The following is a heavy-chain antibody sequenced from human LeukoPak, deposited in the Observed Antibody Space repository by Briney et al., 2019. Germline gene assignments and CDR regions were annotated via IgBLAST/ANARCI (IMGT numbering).Heavy chain of an antibody. CDR2: INTHTGKP. CDR1: GYTFPSYA. D-gene: IGHD3-16*02. J-gene: IGHJ6*02. V-gene: IGHV7-4-1*02. CDR3: ARGGPLTFGGVIVPDYYYYGMDV. Sequence: ASVKVSSKASGYTFPSYALNWVRQAPGQGLEWMGWINTHTGKPTYAQGFTVRFVFSLGTSVSTAYLQISSLKAEDTAVYYCARGGPLTFGGVIVPDYYYYGMDVWGQGTTVTVSS.